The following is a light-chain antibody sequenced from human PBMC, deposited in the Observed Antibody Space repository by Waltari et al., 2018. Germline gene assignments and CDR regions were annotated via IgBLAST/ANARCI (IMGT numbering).Light chain of an antibody. Sequence: AIRITQSPSSLSASTGDRVTITCRASQGISSYLAWYQQKPGKAPKPLIYAASTLQSGVPSRFSGSGSGTDFTLTISCLQSEDFATYYCQQYYSYPHFFGGGTKVEIK. CDR3: QQYYSYPHF. CDR1: QGISSY. V-gene: IGKV1-8*01. J-gene: IGKJ4*01. CDR2: AAS.